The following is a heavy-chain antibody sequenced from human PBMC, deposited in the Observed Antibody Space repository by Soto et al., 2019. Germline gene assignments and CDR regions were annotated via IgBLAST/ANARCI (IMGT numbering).Heavy chain of an antibody. Sequence: QLQLQESGPGLVKPSETLSLSCTVSGGSISSSNSHWGWIRQAPGKGLEWIGNIFYTGSSYYSPSLESRVTLSVDTSKNHFSLKLSSVTAADTAVYYCARRGVGASKGFDYWGQGTLVTVSS. CDR1: GGSISSSNSH. CDR2: IFYTGSS. D-gene: IGHD1-26*01. CDR3: ARRGVGASKGFDY. J-gene: IGHJ4*02. V-gene: IGHV4-39*02.